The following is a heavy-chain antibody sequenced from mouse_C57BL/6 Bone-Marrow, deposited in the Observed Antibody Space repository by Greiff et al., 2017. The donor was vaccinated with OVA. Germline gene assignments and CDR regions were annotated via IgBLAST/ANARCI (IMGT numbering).Heavy chain of an antibody. D-gene: IGHD2-10*01. CDR1: GYTFTDYY. V-gene: IGHV1-19*01. Sequence: EVKLQESGPVLVKPGASVKMSCKASGYTFTDYYMNWVKQSHGKSLEWIGVINPYNGGTSYNQKFKGKATLTVDKSSSTAYMELNSLTSEDSAVYYCARAPYYGNYGYAMDYWGQGTSVTVSS. J-gene: IGHJ4*01. CDR2: INPYNGGT. CDR3: ARAPYYGNYGYAMDY.